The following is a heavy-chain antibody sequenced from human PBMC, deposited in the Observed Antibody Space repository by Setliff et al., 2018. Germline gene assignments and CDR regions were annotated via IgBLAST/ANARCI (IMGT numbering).Heavy chain of an antibody. J-gene: IGHJ5*02. CDR2: ISTYTGKT. Sequence: ASVKVSCKASGYIFTTYGFNWVRQAPGQGLEWMGMISTYTGKTTYAQKFQGRVTMTTDTSTGTGYMELRSLRSDDTAVYFCARFGGSYDTAPVWFDPWGQGTLVTVSS. CDR1: GYIFTTYG. CDR3: ARFGGSYDTAPVWFDP. V-gene: IGHV1-18*01. D-gene: IGHD1-26*01.